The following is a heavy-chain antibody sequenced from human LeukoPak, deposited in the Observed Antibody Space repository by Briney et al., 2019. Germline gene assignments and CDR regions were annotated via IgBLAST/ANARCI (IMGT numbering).Heavy chain of an antibody. V-gene: IGHV3-23*01. D-gene: IGHD2-15*01. Sequence: SGGSLRLSCAASGFTFSSYAMSWVRQAPGKGLEWVSAISGSGGSTYYADSVKGRFTISRDNSKNTLYLQMNSLRAEDTAVYYCAKARGVVVAAYSGYYYYGMDVWGQGTTVTVSS. CDR2: ISGSGGST. CDR1: GFTFSSYA. J-gene: IGHJ6*02. CDR3: AKARGVVVAAYSGYYYYGMDV.